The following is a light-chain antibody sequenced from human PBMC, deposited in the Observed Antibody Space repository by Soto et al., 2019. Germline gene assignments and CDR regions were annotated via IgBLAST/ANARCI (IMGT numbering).Light chain of an antibody. CDR1: RXDVGGYNY. Sequence: QSVLTQPPSASGSPGQSVTISCTGTRXDVGGYNYVSWFQHHPGKAPKLMIYEVYKRPSGVPARFSGSKSGNTASLTVSGLQPGDEAIYYCSSYAGSSNVFGTGTKVTVL. J-gene: IGLJ1*01. CDR3: SSYAGSSNV. V-gene: IGLV2-8*01. CDR2: EVY.